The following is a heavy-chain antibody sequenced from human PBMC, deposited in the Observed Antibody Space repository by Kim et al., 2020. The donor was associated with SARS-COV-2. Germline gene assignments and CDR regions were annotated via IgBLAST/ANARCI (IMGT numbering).Heavy chain of an antibody. CDR3: ARGRIAAAGIDY. Sequence: GGSLRLSCAASGFTVSSNYMTWVRQAPGQGLEWVSVIYGGGSTYYGDSVQGRFTISRDNSKNTLYLQMNSLRAEDTAVYYCARGRIAAAGIDYWGQGTM. D-gene: IGHD6-13*01. J-gene: IGHJ4*02. V-gene: IGHV3-66*01. CDR2: IYGGGST. CDR1: GFTVSSNY.